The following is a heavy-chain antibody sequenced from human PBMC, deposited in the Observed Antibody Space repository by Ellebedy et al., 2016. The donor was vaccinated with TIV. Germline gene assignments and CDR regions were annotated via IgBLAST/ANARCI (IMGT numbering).Heavy chain of an antibody. J-gene: IGHJ4*02. CDR3: AREIFLGIFGVVNDY. CDR2: IFPIFGTA. CDR1: GGTFSSYA. Sequence: SVKVSXXASGGTFSSYAISWVRQAPGQGLEWMGGIFPIFGTANYAQKFQGRVTITADKSTSTAYMELSSLRSEDTAVYYCAREIFLGIFGVVNDYWGQGTLVTVSS. V-gene: IGHV1-69*06. D-gene: IGHD3-3*01.